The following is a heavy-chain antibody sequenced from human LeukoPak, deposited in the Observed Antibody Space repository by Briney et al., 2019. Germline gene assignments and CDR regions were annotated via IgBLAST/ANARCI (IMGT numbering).Heavy chain of an antibody. V-gene: IGHV3-30*18. J-gene: IGHJ4*02. Sequence: PGGSLRLSCAASGFTFSSYGMHWVRHPPGKELEWVAVISYDGSNKYYADSVKGRFTISRDNSKNTLYMQMNSLRAEDTAVYYCAKDTPTYYDFWSGPGFDYWGQGTLVTVSS. CDR2: ISYDGSNK. CDR3: AKDTPTYYDFWSGPGFDY. CDR1: GFTFSSYG. D-gene: IGHD3-3*01.